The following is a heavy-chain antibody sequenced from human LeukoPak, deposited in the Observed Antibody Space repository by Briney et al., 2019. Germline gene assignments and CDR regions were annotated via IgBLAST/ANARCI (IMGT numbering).Heavy chain of an antibody. CDR1: GYIFTSYH. D-gene: IGHD6-13*01. J-gene: IGHJ4*02. CDR2: INPSGGGA. V-gene: IGHV1-46*04. Sequence: ASVKVSCKASGYIFTSYHMLWVRQAPGQGLEWMGIINPSGGGARYAQKLQGRITMTRETSTSTVYMELSSLRPDDTAVYYCAREAVAGTGADWGQGTLVTVSS. CDR3: AREAVAGTGAD.